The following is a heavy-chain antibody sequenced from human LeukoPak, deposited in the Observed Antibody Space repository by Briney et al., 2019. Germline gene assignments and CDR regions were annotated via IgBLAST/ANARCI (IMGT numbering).Heavy chain of an antibody. J-gene: IGHJ4*02. Sequence: PGGSLRLSCAASGVSYSDSYMTWVRQAPGKGLEWVSYISTSGSYTNYADSVQGRFTVSSDNAKNSLFLHMNSLRAEDTAVYYCARESASYSPSDYWGQGTLVTVSS. V-gene: IGHV3-11*06. CDR1: GVSYSDSY. CDR3: ARESASYSPSDY. D-gene: IGHD1-26*01. CDR2: ISTSGSYT.